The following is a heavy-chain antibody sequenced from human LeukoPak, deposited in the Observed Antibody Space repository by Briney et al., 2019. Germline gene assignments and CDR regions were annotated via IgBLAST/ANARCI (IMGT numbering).Heavy chain of an antibody. J-gene: IGHJ4*02. D-gene: IGHD2-2*01. Sequence: ASVKVSCKASGYTVTGYYMHWVRQAPGQGLEWMGWINPNSRGTHYAQKFQGRFTMTRDTSNSTAYMELSRLRAADAAVSYCARAPGWSSTSRSLSDYWRQGTLVTVSS. CDR1: GYTVTGYY. V-gene: IGHV1-2*02. CDR3: ARAPGWSSTSRSLSDY. CDR2: INPNSRGT.